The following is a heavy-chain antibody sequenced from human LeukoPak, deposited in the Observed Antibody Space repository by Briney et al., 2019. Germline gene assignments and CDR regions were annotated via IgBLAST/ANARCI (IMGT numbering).Heavy chain of an antibody. V-gene: IGHV1-69*05. D-gene: IGHD4-11*01. CDR3: ARAAASEYYSPI. CDR2: IIPIFGTA. J-gene: IGHJ3*02. CDR1: GGTFSGYA. Sequence: ASVKVSCKASGGTFSGYAISWVRQAPGQGLEWMGGIIPIFGTANYAQKFQGRVTITTDESTSTAYMELSSLRSEDTAVYYCARAAASEYYSPIWGQGTMVTVSS.